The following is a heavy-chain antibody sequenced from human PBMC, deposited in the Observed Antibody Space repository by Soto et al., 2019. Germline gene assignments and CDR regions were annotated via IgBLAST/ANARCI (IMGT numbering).Heavy chain of an antibody. CDR3: AKSTGDRWTNYHLHW. D-gene: IGHD4-4*01. Sequence: DVQLLESGGGLVQPGGSLILSCAASGFTFSSYSTSWVRQAPGKGLEWVSGISGSGESKHYADSVRGRFPISRDNSKNTVYLQMNSLRVEDQAVNYCAKSTGDRWTNYHLHWWGQGTLVTVSS. CDR2: ISGSGESK. V-gene: IGHV3-23*01. J-gene: IGHJ4*02. CDR1: GFTFSSYS.